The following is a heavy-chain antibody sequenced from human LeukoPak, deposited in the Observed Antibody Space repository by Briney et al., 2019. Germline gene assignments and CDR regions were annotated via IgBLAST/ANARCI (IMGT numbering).Heavy chain of an antibody. J-gene: IGHJ4*02. CDR3: ATGARAWEDYYDSSGYSYYFDY. CDR2: FDPEDGET. Sequence: GASVKVSCKVSGYTLTELSMHWVRQAPGKGLEWMGGFDPEDGETIYAQKFQGRVTMTEDTSTDTAYMELGSLRSEDTAVYYCATGARAWEDYYDSSGYSYYFDYWGQGTLVTVSS. D-gene: IGHD3-22*01. V-gene: IGHV1-24*01. CDR1: GYTLTELS.